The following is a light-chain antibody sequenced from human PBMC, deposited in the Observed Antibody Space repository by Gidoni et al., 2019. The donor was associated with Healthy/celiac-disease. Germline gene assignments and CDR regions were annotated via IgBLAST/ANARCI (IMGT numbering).Light chain of an antibody. CDR2: AAS. CDR3: QQGYSTPLT. CDR1: QSISSY. J-gene: IGKJ4*01. Sequence: DIQMPQSPASLSASVGDRVTITCRASQSISSYLNWYQQKPGKAPKLLIYAASSLQSGVPSRFSGSGSGTDCTLTISSLQPADFATYYCQQGYSTPLTFGGGTKVEIK. V-gene: IGKV1-39*01.